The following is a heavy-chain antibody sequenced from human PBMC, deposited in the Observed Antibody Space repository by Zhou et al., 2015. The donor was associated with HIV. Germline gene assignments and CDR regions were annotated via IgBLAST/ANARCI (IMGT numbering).Heavy chain of an antibody. D-gene: IGHD3-22*01. J-gene: IGHJ4*02. V-gene: IGHV1-18*01. CDR2: ISADSDYT. CDR3: ARDDSSGYHSFDY. CDR1: GYPFLSYG. Sequence: LMQSGTEVTKPGSSVKVSCKASGYPFLSYGISWVRQVPGQGLEWMGWISADSDYTNYAQKFQGRVTMTRDRSTSTAYMELRSLRSDDSAMYYCARDDSSGYHSFDYWGQGTLVTVSS.